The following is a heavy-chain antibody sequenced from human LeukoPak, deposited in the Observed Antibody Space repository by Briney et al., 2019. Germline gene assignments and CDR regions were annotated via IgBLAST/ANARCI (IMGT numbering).Heavy chain of an antibody. Sequence: ASVKVSCKASGGTFSSYAISWVRQAPGQGLEWMGRIIPIFGTANYAQKFQGRVTITTDESTSTAYMELSSLRSEDTAVYYCAQDTNYYGSGFSFYWGQGTLDTVSS. J-gene: IGHJ4*02. D-gene: IGHD3-10*01. CDR1: GGTFSSYA. CDR2: IIPIFGTA. V-gene: IGHV1-69*05. CDR3: AQDTNYYGSGFSFY.